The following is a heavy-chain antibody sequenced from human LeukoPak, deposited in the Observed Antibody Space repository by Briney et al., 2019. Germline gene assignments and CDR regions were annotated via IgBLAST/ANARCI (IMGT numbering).Heavy chain of an antibody. Sequence: SETLSLTCTVSGGSISSYYWSWIRQPPGKGLEWIGYIYYSGSTSYNPSLKSRVTISVDTSKNQFSLKLSSVTAADTAVYYCARLTAYYYMDVWGKGTTVTVSS. CDR2: IYYSGST. CDR1: GGSISSYY. CDR3: ARLTAYYYMDV. V-gene: IGHV4-59*01. J-gene: IGHJ6*03. D-gene: IGHD5-18*01.